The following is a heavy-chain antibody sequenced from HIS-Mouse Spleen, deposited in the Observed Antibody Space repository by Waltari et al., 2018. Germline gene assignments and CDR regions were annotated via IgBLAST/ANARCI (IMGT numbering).Heavy chain of an antibody. CDR3: AREIPYSSSWYDWYFDL. J-gene: IGHJ2*01. V-gene: IGHV4-39*07. Sequence: QLQLQESGPGLVKPSETLSLTCTVSGGSISSSSYYWGWIRQPPGKGLEWIGSIYYSGCTSYSQSLKSRVTISVDTSKNQFSLKLSSVTAADTAVYYCAREIPYSSSWYDWYFDLWGRGTLVTVSS. D-gene: IGHD6-13*01. CDR1: GGSISSSSYY. CDR2: IYYSGCT.